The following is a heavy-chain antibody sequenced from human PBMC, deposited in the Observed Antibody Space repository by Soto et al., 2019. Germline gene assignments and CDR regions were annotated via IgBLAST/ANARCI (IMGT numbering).Heavy chain of an antibody. CDR1: GGTFSSYA. J-gene: IGHJ4*02. CDR3: ARDVVYDSSGYYLRYFDY. V-gene: IGHV1-69*13. D-gene: IGHD3-22*01. CDR2: IIPIFGTA. Sequence: SVKVSCKASGGTFSSYAISWVRQAPGQGLEWMGGIIPIFGTANYAQKFQGRVTITADESTSTAYMELSSLRSEGTAVYYCARDVVYDSSGYYLRYFDYWGQGTLVTVSS.